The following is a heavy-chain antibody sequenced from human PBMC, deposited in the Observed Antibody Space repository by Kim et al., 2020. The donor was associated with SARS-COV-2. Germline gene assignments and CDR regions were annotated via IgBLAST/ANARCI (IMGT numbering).Heavy chain of an antibody. D-gene: IGHD3-22*01. CDR2: IYSGGST. V-gene: IGHV3-53*01. CDR3: ASTQPSYYYDSRSLDY. Sequence: GGSLRLSCAASGFTVSSNYMSWVRQAPGKGLEWVSVIYSGGSTYYADSVKGRFTISRDNSKNTLYLQMNSLRAEDTAVYYCASTQPSYYYDSRSLDYWGQGTLVTVSS. CDR1: GFTVSSNY. J-gene: IGHJ4*02.